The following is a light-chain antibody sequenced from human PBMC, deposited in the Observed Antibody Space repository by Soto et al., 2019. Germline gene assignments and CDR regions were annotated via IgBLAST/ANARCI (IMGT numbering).Light chain of an antibody. CDR2: DAS. CDR3: LQCNNWPALT. Sequence: EIVLTQSPATLSLSPGERATLSCRASQSVRSYLAWYQQKPGQAPRLLIYDASNRATGIPARFSGSGSGTDFTLTISSLEPEDFAVYYCLQCNNWPALTGGGGTKEEIK. CDR1: QSVRSY. V-gene: IGKV3-11*01. J-gene: IGKJ4*01.